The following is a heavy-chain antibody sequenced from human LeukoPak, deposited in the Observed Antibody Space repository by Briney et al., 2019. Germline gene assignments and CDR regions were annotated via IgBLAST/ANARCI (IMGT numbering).Heavy chain of an antibody. Sequence: SETLSLTCAVYGGSFSGYYWSWIRQPPGKGLEGIGEINHSGNTNYNPSLKSRVTISVDTSKNQFSLKLSSVTAADTAVYYCARGYVWGSYRPFDYWGQGTLVTVSS. CDR2: INHSGNT. D-gene: IGHD3-16*02. V-gene: IGHV4-34*01. CDR3: ARGYVWGSYRPFDY. J-gene: IGHJ4*02. CDR1: GGSFSGYY.